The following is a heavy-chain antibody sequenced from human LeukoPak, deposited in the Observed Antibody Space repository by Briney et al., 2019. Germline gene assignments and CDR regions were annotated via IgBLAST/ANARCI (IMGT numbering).Heavy chain of an antibody. CDR2: IKPGGSEK. J-gene: IGHJ5*02. CDR1: GFSFNTYR. Sequence: GGTLRLSSAASGFSFNTYRMAWLRQAPGQGLEWVDNIKPGGSEKYYVDSVKGRFTISRDDAKTSLYLQMDSLRAEDTAVYSCARWGLAYTIDQWGQGTLVTVSS. D-gene: IGHD2-21*01. V-gene: IGHV3-7*01. CDR3: ARWGLAYTIDQ.